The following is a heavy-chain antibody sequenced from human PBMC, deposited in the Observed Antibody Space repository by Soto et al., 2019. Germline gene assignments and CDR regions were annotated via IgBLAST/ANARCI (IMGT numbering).Heavy chain of an antibody. V-gene: IGHV4-39*01. CDR2: IYYSGST. CDR1: GGSISSSSYY. Sequence: PSETLSLTCTVSGGSISSSSYYWGWIRQPPGKGLEWIGSIYYSGSTYYNPSLKSRVTISVDTSKNQFSLKLSSVTAADTAVYYCASPSLWFGEESNYYYYYGMDVWGQGTTVTVSS. CDR3: ASPSLWFGEESNYYYYYGMDV. J-gene: IGHJ6*02. D-gene: IGHD3-10*01.